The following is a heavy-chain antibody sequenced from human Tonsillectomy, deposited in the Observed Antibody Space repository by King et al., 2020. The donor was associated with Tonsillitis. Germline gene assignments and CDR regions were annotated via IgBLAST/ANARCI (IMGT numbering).Heavy chain of an antibody. V-gene: IGHV3-43D*03. Sequence: VQLVESGGVVVQPGGSLRLSCAASGFTFDDYAMHWVRQAPGKGLEWVSLISWDGGSTYYADSVKGRFTISRDNSKNSLYLQMNSLRAEDTALYYCAKEGDSSGWTGNFDSWGQGTLVTVSS. CDR3: AKEGDSSGWTGNFDS. J-gene: IGHJ4*02. D-gene: IGHD6-19*01. CDR1: GFTFDDYA. CDR2: ISWDGGST.